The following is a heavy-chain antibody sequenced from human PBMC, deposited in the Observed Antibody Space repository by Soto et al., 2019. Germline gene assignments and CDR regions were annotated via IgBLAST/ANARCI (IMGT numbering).Heavy chain of an antibody. CDR3: ARVDDYVWGSFRP. D-gene: IGHD3-16*02. Sequence: ASVKVSCKASGYTFTTHGISWVRQAPGQGLEWMRWISPYNGKTTYAQKVQGRVTMTTDTSTSTAYMELRGLRSDDTAVYYCARVDDYVWGSFRPWGQGTQVTVSS. CDR1: GYTFTTHG. V-gene: IGHV1-18*04. CDR2: ISPYNGKT. J-gene: IGHJ4*02.